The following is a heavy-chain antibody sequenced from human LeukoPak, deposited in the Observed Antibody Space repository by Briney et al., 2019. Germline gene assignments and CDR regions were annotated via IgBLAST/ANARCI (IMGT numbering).Heavy chain of an antibody. CDR1: GFTFSNYA. CDR2: ISYDGRNK. Sequence: GGSLRLSCAASGFTFSNYAMHWVRQAPGKGLEWVAVISYDGRNKYYADSVKGRFTISRDNSKNTLYLQMNSLRAEDTAVYYCACGITGTTGFDPWGQGTLVTVSS. D-gene: IGHD1-7*01. J-gene: IGHJ5*02. V-gene: IGHV3-30*04. CDR3: ACGITGTTGFDP.